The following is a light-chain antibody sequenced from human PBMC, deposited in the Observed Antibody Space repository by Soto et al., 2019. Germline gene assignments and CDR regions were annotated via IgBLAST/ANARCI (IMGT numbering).Light chain of an antibody. CDR1: SSNIGNNA. Sequence: QSVLTQPPSVSEAPRQRVTISCSGSSSNIGNNAVNWYQQLPGKAPKLLIYYDDLLPSGVSDRFSGSKSGTSASLAISGLKSEDEADYYCAAWDDSLNCVVFGGGTQLTVL. V-gene: IGLV1-36*01. CDR2: YDD. J-gene: IGLJ2*01. CDR3: AAWDDSLNCVV.